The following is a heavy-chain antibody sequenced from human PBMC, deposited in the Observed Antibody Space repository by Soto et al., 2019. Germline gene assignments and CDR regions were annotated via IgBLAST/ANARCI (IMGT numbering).Heavy chain of an antibody. D-gene: IGHD6-19*01. J-gene: IGHJ5*02. CDR2: ISGSGGST. CDR1: GFTFSSYA. V-gene: IGHV3-23*01. CDR3: EKDQWRGSVGYWFDP. Sequence: AGPLRLSCAASGFTFSSYAVSGVRQSPGNGLEWVSAISGSGGSTYYADSVKGRFTISRDNSKNTLYLQMNSLRAEDTAVYFCEKDQWRGSVGYWFDPWGQGTLVTVS.